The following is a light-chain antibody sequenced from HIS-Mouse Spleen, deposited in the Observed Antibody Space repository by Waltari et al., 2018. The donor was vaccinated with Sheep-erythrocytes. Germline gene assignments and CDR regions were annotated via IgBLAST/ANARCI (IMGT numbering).Light chain of an antibody. CDR3: CSYAGSSTPWV. CDR2: EGS. Sequence: QSALTQPASVSGSPGQSIPISCTGTSRDVGSDTLVSWYQQHPGKAPKLMIYEGSKRPSGVSNRFSGSKSGNTASLTISGLQAEDEADYYCCSYAGSSTPWVFGGGTKLTVL. CDR1: SRDVGSDTL. J-gene: IGLJ3*02. V-gene: IGLV2-23*01.